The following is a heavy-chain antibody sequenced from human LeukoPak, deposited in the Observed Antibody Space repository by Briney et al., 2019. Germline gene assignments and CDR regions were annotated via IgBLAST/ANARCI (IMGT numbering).Heavy chain of an antibody. D-gene: IGHD6-6*01. J-gene: IGHJ4*02. CDR2: ISYDGSNK. CDR1: GFTFNSYS. Sequence: GRSLRLSCAASGFTFNSYSMHWVRQAPGKGLEWVAVISYDGSNKYYAGSVKGRFTISRDNSKNTLYLQMNSLRTEDTAVFYCARQAARPYDYWGQGTLVTVSS. V-gene: IGHV3-30-3*01. CDR3: ARQAARPYDY.